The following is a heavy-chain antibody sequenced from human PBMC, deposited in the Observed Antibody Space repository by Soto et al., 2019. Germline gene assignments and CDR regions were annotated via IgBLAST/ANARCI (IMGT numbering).Heavy chain of an antibody. J-gene: IGHJ4*02. V-gene: IGHV3-33*03. D-gene: IGHD5-12*01. CDR3: ARVKQGRGGYDSPFDY. CDR1: GFIFGSFG. CDR2: IRYDGSNK. Sequence: QVQLVESGGGVVQPGGSLRLSCAPSGFIFGSFGMHWVRQAPGKGLEWVAVIRYDGSNKYYGDSVKGRFTISRDNSKNTLYLQMNSLRVEDTAVYYCARVKQGRGGYDSPFDYWGQGTLVTVSS.